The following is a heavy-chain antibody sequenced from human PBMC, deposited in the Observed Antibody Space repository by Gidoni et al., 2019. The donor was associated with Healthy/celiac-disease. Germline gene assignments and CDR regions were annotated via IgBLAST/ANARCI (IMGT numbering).Heavy chain of an antibody. CDR2: SSGSGGST. J-gene: IGHJ4*02. Sequence: EVQLLASGGGLVQPGGSLRLSCAASGFTFSSYDRRWVRQAPGKGLEWVSASSGSGGSTYYADSGKGRFTISRDNSKNTLYLQMNSLRAEDTAVYYCAKESHSWYDEPYFDYWGQGTLVTVSS. D-gene: IGHD6-13*01. CDR3: AKESHSWYDEPYFDY. CDR1: GFTFSSYD. V-gene: IGHV3-23*01.